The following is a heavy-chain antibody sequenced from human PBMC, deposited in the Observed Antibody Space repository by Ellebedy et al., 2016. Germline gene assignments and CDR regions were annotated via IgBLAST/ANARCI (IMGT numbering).Heavy chain of an antibody. CDR1: GFTFDDYV. J-gene: IGHJ4*02. Sequence: GGSLRLSXAASGFTFDDYVIHWVRQAPGRGLEWVSGISWNSGKIGYADSVKGRFTISRDNAKNSLYLQMNRLRAEDTALYHCAKDIGSTSSKYFDYWGQGTLVTVSS. V-gene: IGHV3-9*01. CDR2: ISWNSGKI. CDR3: AKDIGSTSSKYFDY. D-gene: IGHD2-2*01.